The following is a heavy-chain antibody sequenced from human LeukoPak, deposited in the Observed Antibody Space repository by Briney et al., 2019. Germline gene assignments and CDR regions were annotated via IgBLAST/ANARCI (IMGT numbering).Heavy chain of an antibody. D-gene: IGHD6-13*01. CDR1: GFTFSSYE. Sequence: GGSLRLSCAASGFTFSSYEMNWVRQAPGKGLEWVSYISSSGSTIYYADSVKGRFTISRDNAKNSLYLQMNSLRAEDTAVYYCARVDVSSSWYSIGQSPLGYWGQGTLVTVSS. V-gene: IGHV3-48*03. CDR3: ARVDVSSSWYSIGQSPLGY. J-gene: IGHJ4*02. CDR2: ISSSGSTI.